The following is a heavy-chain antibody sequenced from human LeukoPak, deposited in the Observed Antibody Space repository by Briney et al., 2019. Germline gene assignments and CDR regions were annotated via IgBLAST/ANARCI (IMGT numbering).Heavy chain of an antibody. CDR2: MNPNSGNT. CDR3: ARRNYGSPRWFDP. D-gene: IGHD3-10*01. CDR1: GYTFSSYD. V-gene: IGHV1-8*01. Sequence: ASVKVSCKASGYTFSSYDTNWVRQATGQGLEWMGWMNPNSGNTGYAQKFQGRVTMTRNTSISTAYMELSSLRSEDTAVYYCARRNYGSPRWFDPWGQGTLVTDSS. J-gene: IGHJ5*02.